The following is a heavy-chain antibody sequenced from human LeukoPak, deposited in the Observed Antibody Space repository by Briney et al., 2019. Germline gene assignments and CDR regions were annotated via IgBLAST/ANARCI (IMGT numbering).Heavy chain of an antibody. V-gene: IGHV3-23*01. D-gene: IGHD3-10*01. J-gene: IGHJ4*02. Sequence: GGSLRLSCAASGFTFTNYAMSWVRQAPGKGLEWVSGISSNGDRTYYVDSVKGRFTISRDNSKNTLYLQMNSLRAEDTAVYYCAFFYYGSGSYSFDYWGQGTLVTVSS. CDR1: GFTFTNYA. CDR3: AFFYYGSGSYSFDY. CDR2: ISSNGDRT.